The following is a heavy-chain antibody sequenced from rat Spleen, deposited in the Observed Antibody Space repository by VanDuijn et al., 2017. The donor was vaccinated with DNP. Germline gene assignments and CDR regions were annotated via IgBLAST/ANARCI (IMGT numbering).Heavy chain of an antibody. V-gene: IGHV5-25*01. CDR2: ISVSGGNT. D-gene: IGHD1-4*01. J-gene: IGHJ3*01. CDR3: ARPYGYNNGGFAY. CDR1: GFTFSNYD. Sequence: EVQLVESGGGLVQPGRSMNLACAASGFTFSNYDMTWVRQAPTKGLEWVAAISVSGGNTYYRDSVKGRFTISRDNAKSTLYLQMNSLRSEDMATYYCARPYGYNNGGFAYWGQGTLVTVSS.